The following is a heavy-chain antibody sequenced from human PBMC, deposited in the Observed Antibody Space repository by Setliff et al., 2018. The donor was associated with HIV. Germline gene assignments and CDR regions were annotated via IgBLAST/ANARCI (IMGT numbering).Heavy chain of an antibody. CDR1: GGSISSGSYY. V-gene: IGHV4-61*09. Sequence: TSETLSLTCTVSGGSISSGSYYWSWIRQPAGKGLEWIGHIYTSGSTNYNPSLKSRVTISVDTSKNQFSLKLSSVTAADTAVYYCARDEGRPMITFGGVIVWGQGTLVTVSS. D-gene: IGHD3-16*02. J-gene: IGHJ4*02. CDR3: ARDEGRPMITFGGVIV. CDR2: IYTSGST.